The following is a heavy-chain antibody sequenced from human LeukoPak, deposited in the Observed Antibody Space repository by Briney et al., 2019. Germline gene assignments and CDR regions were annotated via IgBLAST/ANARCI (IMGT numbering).Heavy chain of an antibody. CDR3: ASWMSGQYEGSYPHPLRY. J-gene: IGHJ4*02. Sequence: SVKVSCKASGFTFTSSAMRWVRQARGQRLEWIGWIVVGSGNTNYAQKFQERVTITRDMSTSTAYMELSSLRSEDTAVYYCASWMSGQYEGSYPHPLRYWGQGTLVTVSS. CDR1: GFTFTSSA. D-gene: IGHD3-16*02. CDR2: IVVGSGNT. V-gene: IGHV1-58*02.